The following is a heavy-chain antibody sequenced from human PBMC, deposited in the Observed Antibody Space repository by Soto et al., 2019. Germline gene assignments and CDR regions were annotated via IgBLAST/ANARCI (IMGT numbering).Heavy chain of an antibody. J-gene: IGHJ6*02. V-gene: IGHV5-51*01. Sequence: PGESLKISCKGSGYSFTSYWIGWVRQMPGKGLEWMGIIYPGDSDTRYSPSFQGQVTISADKSISTAYLQWSSLKASDTAMYYCARHRVDFVVVPAIDEEVYYYYGRDVWGQGTTVTVSS. CDR3: ARHRVDFVVVPAIDEEVYYYYGRDV. CDR1: GYSFTSYW. D-gene: IGHD2-2*03. CDR2: IYPGDSDT.